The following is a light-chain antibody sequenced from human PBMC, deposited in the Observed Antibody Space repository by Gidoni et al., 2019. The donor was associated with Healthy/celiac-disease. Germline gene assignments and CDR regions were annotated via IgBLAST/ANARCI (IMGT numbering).Light chain of an antibody. CDR3: QQSYSTPIT. CDR2: AAS. J-gene: IGKJ5*01. CDR1: QSISSY. Sequence: DIQMTQSPSSLSASVGDRFTITCRASQSISSYLHWYQQKPGKAPKLLIYAASSLQSVVPSRFSGSGSGTDFTLTISSLQPEDFATYYCQQSYSTPITFGQGTRLEIK. V-gene: IGKV1-39*01.